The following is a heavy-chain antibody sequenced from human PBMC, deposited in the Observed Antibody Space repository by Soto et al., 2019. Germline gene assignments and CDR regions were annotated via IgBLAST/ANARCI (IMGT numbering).Heavy chain of an antibody. CDR3: ARDIGYSSFDY. CDR2: INHDGSEQ. CDR1: GFSFRNYW. V-gene: IGHV3-7*01. J-gene: IGHJ4*02. D-gene: IGHD2-15*01. Sequence: EVQLVESGGDLVQPGGSLRLSCAVSGFSFRNYWMSWVRQAPGKGLEWVANINHDGSEQNFLDSVKGRFTISRDNGKXXXFLQMNSLRAEDTAVYYCARDIGYSSFDYWGQGTLVTVSS.